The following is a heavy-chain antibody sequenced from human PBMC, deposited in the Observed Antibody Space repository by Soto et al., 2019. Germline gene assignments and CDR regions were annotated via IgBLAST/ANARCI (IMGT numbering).Heavy chain of an antibody. J-gene: IGHJ4*02. CDR2: ISGSGGST. CDR3: AKDGTPYSSSWYYFDY. Sequence: EVQLLESGGGWVQPGGSLRLSCAASGFTFSSYAMSWLRQAPGKGLEWVSAISGSGGSTYYADSVKGRFTISRDNSKNTLYLQMNSLRAEDTAVYYCAKDGTPYSSSWYYFDYWGQGTLVTVSS. D-gene: IGHD6-13*01. CDR1: GFTFSSYA. V-gene: IGHV3-23*01.